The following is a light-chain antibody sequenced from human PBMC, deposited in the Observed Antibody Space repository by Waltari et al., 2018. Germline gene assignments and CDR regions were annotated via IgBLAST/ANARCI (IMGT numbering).Light chain of an antibody. CDR3: AAWDDSLSAMV. CDR1: SSTIGSHY. CDR2: TNN. Sequence: QSVLTQPPSASGTPGQRVTISCSGSSSTIGSHYVYWYQQLPGTAPKLLIYTNNQRPSGVPDRFSDSKSGTSASLVISGFRSEDEGDYYCAAWDDSLSAMVFGGGTKLTV. V-gene: IGLV1-47*02. J-gene: IGLJ2*01.